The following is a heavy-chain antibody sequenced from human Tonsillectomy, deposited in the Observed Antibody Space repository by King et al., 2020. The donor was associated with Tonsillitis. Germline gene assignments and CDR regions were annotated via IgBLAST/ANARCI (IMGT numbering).Heavy chain of an antibody. CDR1: GYTFTSYD. D-gene: IGHD2-2*01. V-gene: IGHV1-8*01. CDR3: ARGYCSSTSCYFAFDI. J-gene: IGHJ3*02. Sequence: QLVQSGAEVKKPGASVKVSCKASGYTFTSYDINWVRQATGQGLEWMGWMNPNSGNTGYAQKFQGRVTMTRNTSISTAYMELSSLRSEDTAVYYCARGYCSSTSCYFAFDIWGKGTMVTVSS. CDR2: MNPNSGNT.